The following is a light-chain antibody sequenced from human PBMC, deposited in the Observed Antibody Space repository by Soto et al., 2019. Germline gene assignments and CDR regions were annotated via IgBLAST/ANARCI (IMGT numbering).Light chain of an antibody. Sequence: QSVLSQPPSASGTPGLRVTISCSGSSSNIGSSTVHWYQHLPGTAPKLLIYSNSQRPSGVPDRLSGSKSGTSASLAISGLQSEDEADYYCAAWDDSLNGGVFGGGTQLTV. CDR3: AAWDDSLNGGV. CDR2: SNS. CDR1: SSNIGSST. V-gene: IGLV1-44*01. J-gene: IGLJ3*02.